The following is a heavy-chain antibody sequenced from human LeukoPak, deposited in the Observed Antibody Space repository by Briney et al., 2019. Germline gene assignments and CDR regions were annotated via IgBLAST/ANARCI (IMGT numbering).Heavy chain of an antibody. V-gene: IGHV3-33*01. Sequence: PGRSLRLSCAASGFTFSSYGMHWVRQAPGKGLEWVAVIWYDGDNKYYADSVKGRFTTSRDNSKNTLYVRMNSLRAEDTAVYYCARDARIQHYYFDYWGQGTLVTVSS. J-gene: IGHJ4*02. D-gene: IGHD5-18*01. CDR3: ARDARIQHYYFDY. CDR1: GFTFSSYG. CDR2: IWYDGDNK.